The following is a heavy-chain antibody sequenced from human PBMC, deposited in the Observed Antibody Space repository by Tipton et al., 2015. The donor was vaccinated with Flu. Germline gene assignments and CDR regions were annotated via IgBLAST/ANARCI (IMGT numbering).Heavy chain of an antibody. D-gene: IGHD3-10*02. CDR2: IYPSGTT. CDR1: SGSIGSTNYF. J-gene: IGHJ4*02. V-gene: IGHV4-39*01. Sequence: LRLSCTVSSGSIGSTNYFCAWIRQPPGKRLELIGSIYPSGTTYYNPSLKSRVTISADTSKSQFSLMLRSVTAADTAVYYCARLSYYDVDLKNFYFDYWGQGALVTVSS. CDR3: ARLSYYDVDLKNFYFDY.